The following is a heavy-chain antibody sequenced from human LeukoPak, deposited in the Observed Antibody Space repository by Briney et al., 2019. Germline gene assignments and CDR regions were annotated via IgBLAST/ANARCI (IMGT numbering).Heavy chain of an antibody. CDR2: INQDGSEK. V-gene: IGHV3-7*03. D-gene: IGHD5-18*01. CDR1: GFTFTSYW. CDR3: ARGWIELWPLDS. Sequence: PGGSLRLSCAASGFTFTSYWMSWVRQAPGKGLEWVANINQDGSEKYYVDSVKGRFTISRDNAKNSLCLQMNSLRAEDTAVYYCARGWIELWPLDSWDQGTLVTVSS. J-gene: IGHJ4*02.